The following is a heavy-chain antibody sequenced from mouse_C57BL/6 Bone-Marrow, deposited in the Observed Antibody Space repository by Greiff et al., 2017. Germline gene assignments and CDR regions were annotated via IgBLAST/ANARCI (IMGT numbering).Heavy chain of an antibody. J-gene: IGHJ2*01. Sequence: DVKLVESGGGLVKPGGSLKLSCAASGFTFSSYAMSWVRQTPEKRLEWVATISDGGSYTYYPDNVKGRFTISRDNAKNNLYLQMSHLKSEDTAMYYCARDLELYDYWGQGTTLTVSS. CDR1: GFTFSSYA. CDR3: ARDLELYDY. V-gene: IGHV5-4*01. D-gene: IGHD2-12*01. CDR2: ISDGGSYT.